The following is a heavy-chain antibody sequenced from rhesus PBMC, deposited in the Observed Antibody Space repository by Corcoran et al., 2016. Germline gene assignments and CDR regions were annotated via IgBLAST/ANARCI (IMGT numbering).Heavy chain of an antibody. Sequence: EEQLVESGGGLVQPGGSLRLSCVASGLSFSDYYMTWVRQAPGKGLECVSSSGGASCYIYYADSVKCRFTISRDNAKNSLSLRRNSLKTEDTAVYYCTKGGVWGPGVLVTVSS. CDR3: TKGGV. CDR2: SGGASCYI. J-gene: IGHJ5-1*01. V-gene: IGHV3S4*01. CDR1: GLSFSDYY.